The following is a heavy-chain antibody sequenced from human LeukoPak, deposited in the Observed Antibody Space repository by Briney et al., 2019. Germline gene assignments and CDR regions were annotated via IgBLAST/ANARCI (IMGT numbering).Heavy chain of an antibody. Sequence: GGSLRLSCAASGFTVSNNYMNWVRQAPGKGLEWVSLIYSGGSTYYADSVKGRFTISRDNSKNTLYLQMNSLRAEDTAMYYCARDVASGGGVGATFDYWGQGTLVTVSS. D-gene: IGHD1-26*01. CDR2: IYSGGST. V-gene: IGHV3-53*05. CDR3: ARDVASGGGVGATFDY. J-gene: IGHJ4*02. CDR1: GFTVSNNY.